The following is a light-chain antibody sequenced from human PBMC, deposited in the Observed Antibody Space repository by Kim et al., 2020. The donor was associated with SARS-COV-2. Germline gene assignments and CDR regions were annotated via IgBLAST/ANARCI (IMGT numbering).Light chain of an antibody. Sequence: VSPGKTARITCAGDKVGDKYACWYQQKPGQSPVMVIYQDSKRPSGIPERFSGSNSGNTATLTISGTQAMDEADYYCQAWDSSTGVFGGGTQLTVL. CDR3: QAWDSSTGV. V-gene: IGLV3-1*01. CDR1: KVGDKY. J-gene: IGLJ3*02. CDR2: QDS.